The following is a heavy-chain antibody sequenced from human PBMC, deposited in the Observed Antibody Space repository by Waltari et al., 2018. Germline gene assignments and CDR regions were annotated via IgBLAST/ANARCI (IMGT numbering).Heavy chain of an antibody. D-gene: IGHD5-12*01. CDR1: GGSITSNRHY. CDR3: ATYIGASLGTAAFDV. V-gene: IGHV4-39*01. CDR2: MSYSGAT. Sequence: QLQLQESGPGLVEPSETLSLTCSVSGGSITSNRHYWAWIRQPPGQGLAWIGTMSYSGATDSSPSLKSRVTISRDTSKNQLSLTLGSATAADTAVYYCATYIGASLGTAAFDVWGQGTMVTVSS. J-gene: IGHJ3*01.